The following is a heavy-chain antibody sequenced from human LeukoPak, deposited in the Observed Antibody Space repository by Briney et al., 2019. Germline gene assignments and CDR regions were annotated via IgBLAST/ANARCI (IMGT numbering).Heavy chain of an antibody. CDR1: GCTFSSYE. J-gene: IGHJ4*02. CDR3: ARVQRGIAVALDY. V-gene: IGHV3-48*03. D-gene: IGHD6-19*01. Sequence: PGGSLRLSCAASGCTFSSYEMNWVRQAPGKGLEGVSYISTTGRSIYYADSVKGRLTISIDNVKNLLYLQVNSLRAGDADGYYCARVQRGIAVALDYWGQGTLATVSS. CDR2: ISTTGRSI.